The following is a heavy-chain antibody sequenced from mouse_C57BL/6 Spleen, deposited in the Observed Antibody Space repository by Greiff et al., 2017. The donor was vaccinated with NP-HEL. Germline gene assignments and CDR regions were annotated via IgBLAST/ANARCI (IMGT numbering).Heavy chain of an antibody. J-gene: IGHJ3*01. Sequence: EVQLQQSGPVLVKPGASVKMSCKASGYTFTDYYMNWVKQSHGKSLEWIGVINPYNGGTSYNQKFKGKATLTVDKSSSTAYMELNSLTSEDSAVYYCARPGDYGNYERFAYWGQGTLVTVSA. CDR1: GYTFTDYY. V-gene: IGHV1-19*01. CDR3: ARPGDYGNYERFAY. D-gene: IGHD2-1*01. CDR2: INPYNGGT.